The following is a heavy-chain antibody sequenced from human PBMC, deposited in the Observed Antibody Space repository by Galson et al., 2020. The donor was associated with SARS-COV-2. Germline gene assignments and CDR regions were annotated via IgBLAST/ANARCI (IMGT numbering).Heavy chain of an antibody. CDR2: IKEDGSRR. Sequence: GESLKISCAGSGFIFSSYWMTWVRQAPGKGLELVATIKEDGSRRYYVESLKGRFTISRDNAKNSLYLQMNSLRAEDTAVYYCARGGQIQEYWGQGTLVTVSS. V-gene: IGHV3-7*04. CDR3: ARGGQIQEY. D-gene: IGHD3-10*01. CDR1: GFIFSSYW. J-gene: IGHJ4*02.